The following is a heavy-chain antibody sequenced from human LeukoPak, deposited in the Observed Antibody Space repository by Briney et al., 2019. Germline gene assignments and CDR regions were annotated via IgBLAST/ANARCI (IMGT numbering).Heavy chain of an antibody. CDR2: ISGSGAST. CDR3: AKDVGKWESLHFFDY. CDR1: GFTLSTNA. V-gene: IGHV3-23*01. Sequence: GGSLRLSCLTSGFTLSTNAMSWVRQAPGKGLEWISGISGSGASTYYAGSVKGRFTISRDDSRNTLYLQMNSLRGDDTAVYYCAKDVGKWESLHFFDYWGQGTLVTVSS. J-gene: IGHJ4*02. D-gene: IGHD1-26*01.